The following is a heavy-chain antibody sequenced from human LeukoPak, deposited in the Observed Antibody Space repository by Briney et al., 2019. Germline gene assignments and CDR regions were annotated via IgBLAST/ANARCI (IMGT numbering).Heavy chain of an antibody. CDR1: ENRLTQLP. D-gene: IGHD3/OR15-3a*01. CDR3: ATLLDSFWSGHSVPPEDY. J-gene: IGHJ4*02. V-gene: IGHV1-24*01. CDR2: FRPENDVP. Sequence: ASVGVSCKLSENRLTQLPMHWVRQAPGEGLEWVGGFRPENDVPIYAQKFQGRVAMTTDTSTDTAYMELRSLKSDDTAVYFCATLLDSFWSGHSVPPEDYWGQGTLVTVSS.